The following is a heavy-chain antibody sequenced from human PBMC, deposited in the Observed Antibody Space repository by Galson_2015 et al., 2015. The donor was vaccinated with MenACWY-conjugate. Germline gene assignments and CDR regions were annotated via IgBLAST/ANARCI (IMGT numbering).Heavy chain of an antibody. CDR3: ARGVPGYSRRNYYYGMDV. CDR1: GFTFSSYS. J-gene: IGHJ6*02. V-gene: IGHV3-21*01. Sequence: SLRLSCAASGFTFSSYSMNWVRQAPGKGLEWVSSISSSSSYIYYAGSVKGRFTISRDNAKNSLYLQMNSLRAEDTAVYYCARGVPGYSRRNYYYGMDVWGQGTTVTVSS. CDR2: ISSSSSYI. D-gene: IGHD6-13*01.